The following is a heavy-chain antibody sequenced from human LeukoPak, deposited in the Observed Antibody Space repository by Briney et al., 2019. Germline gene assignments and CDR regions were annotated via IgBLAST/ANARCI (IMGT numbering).Heavy chain of an antibody. CDR2: ISGYNGYT. Sequence: ASVKVSCKASGYTFTSYGISWVRQAPGQGLEWMGWISGYNGYTHYAHNLQGRVTMTTDTSTGTAYMELRSLRSDDTAVYYCARAYSYGSDYYYGMDVWGQGTTVTVSS. CDR3: ARAYSYGSDYYYGMDV. V-gene: IGHV1-18*01. CDR1: GYTFTSYG. J-gene: IGHJ6*02. D-gene: IGHD5-18*01.